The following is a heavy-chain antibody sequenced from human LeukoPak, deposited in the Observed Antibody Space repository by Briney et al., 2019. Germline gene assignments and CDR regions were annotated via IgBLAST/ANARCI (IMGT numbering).Heavy chain of an antibody. CDR2: ISYDGSNE. CDR1: GFTFSGYA. CDR3: ARVGYYASGPFSYFDY. D-gene: IGHD3-10*01. Sequence: GRSLRLSCAASGFTFSGYAMHWVRQAPGKGLEWVAVISYDGSNEYYADSVKGRFTISRDNSKNTLYLQMNSLSVEDTAVYYCARVGYYASGPFSYFDYWGQGTLVTVAS. V-gene: IGHV3-30-3*01. J-gene: IGHJ4*02.